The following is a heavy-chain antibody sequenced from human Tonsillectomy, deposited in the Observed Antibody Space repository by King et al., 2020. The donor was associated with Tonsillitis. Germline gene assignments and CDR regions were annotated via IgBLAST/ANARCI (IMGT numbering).Heavy chain of an antibody. D-gene: IGHD3-16*01. CDR1: GFTFSDYY. CDR3: ARDMGALLYFDY. J-gene: IGHJ4*02. Sequence: VQLVESGGGLVKPGGSLRLSCAASGFTFSDYYMSWIRQAPAKGLEWGSYSSSSSSYTNYADSVKCRFTISRDNANNSLYLQMDSLRAEDTAVYYCARDMGALLYFDYWGQGTLVTVSS. V-gene: IGHV3-11*05. CDR2: SSSSSSYT.